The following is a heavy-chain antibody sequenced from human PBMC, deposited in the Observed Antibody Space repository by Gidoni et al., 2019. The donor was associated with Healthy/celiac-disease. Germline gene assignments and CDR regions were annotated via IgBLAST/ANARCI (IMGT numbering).Heavy chain of an antibody. CDR3: AKEGVTPEH. CDR1: GFTFSSYA. CDR2: FCGCGGSK. V-gene: IGHV3-23*01. Sequence: EVQLLESGGGLVQPGGSLRLSCAASGFTFSSYAMSWVRQGPGKGLVGVPGFCGCGGSKSYGDSVEGRFTISRDNSKNTLYLQMNSLRAEDTAVYYCAKEGVTPEHWGQGTLVTVSS. J-gene: IGHJ1*01. D-gene: IGHD2-21*02.